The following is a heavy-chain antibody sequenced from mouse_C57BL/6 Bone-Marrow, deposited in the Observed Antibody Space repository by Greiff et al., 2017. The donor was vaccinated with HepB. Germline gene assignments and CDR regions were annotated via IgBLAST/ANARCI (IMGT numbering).Heavy chain of an antibody. J-gene: IGHJ2*01. V-gene: IGHV3-6*01. CDR1: GYSITSGYY. CDR2: ISYDGSN. D-gene: IGHD2-3*01. Sequence: EVKLVESGPGLVKPSQSLSLTCSVTGYSITSGYYWNWIRQFPGNKLEWMGYISYDGSNNYNPSLKNRISITRDTSKNQFFLKLNSVTTEDTATYYCAREDGYSDYWGQGTTLTVSS. CDR3: AREDGYSDY.